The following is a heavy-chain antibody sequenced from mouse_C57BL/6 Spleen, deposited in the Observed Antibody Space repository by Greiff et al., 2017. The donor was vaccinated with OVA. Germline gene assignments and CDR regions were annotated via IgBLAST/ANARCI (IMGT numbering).Heavy chain of an antibody. Sequence: EVQLVESEGGLVQPGSSMKLSCTASGFTFSDYYMAWVRQVPEKGLEWVANINYDGSSTYYLDSLKSRFIISRDNAKNILYLQMSSLKSEDTATYYCARGALYGNYDAWFAYWGQGTLVTVSA. J-gene: IGHJ3*01. CDR1: GFTFSDYY. V-gene: IGHV5-16*01. CDR2: INYDGSST. D-gene: IGHD2-1*01. CDR3: ARGALYGNYDAWFAY.